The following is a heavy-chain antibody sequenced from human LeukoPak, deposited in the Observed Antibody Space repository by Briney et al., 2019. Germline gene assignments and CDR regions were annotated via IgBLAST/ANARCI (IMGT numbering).Heavy chain of an antibody. CDR1: GFTFTRYG. D-gene: IGHD6-19*01. V-gene: IGHV1-18*01. J-gene: IGHJ4*02. Sequence: GASVKVSCKASGFTFTRYGITGVRQAPGQGLEWMGWISAYNGDTNYAQRLQGRVTMTRDTSTSTVYMELRSLSSDDTAVYYCARDPTNTSGRYAHFDYWGQGTLVTVSS. CDR2: ISAYNGDT. CDR3: ARDPTNTSGRYAHFDY.